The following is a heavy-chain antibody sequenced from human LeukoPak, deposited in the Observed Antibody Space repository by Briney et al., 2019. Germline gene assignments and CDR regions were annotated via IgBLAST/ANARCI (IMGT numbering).Heavy chain of an antibody. CDR3: ARRTYYDTLTGYNYWYFDL. V-gene: IGHV4-59*01. CDR1: GVSISDYY. J-gene: IGHJ2*01. Sequence: SETLSLTCTVSGVSISDYYWSWVRQPPGKGLEWIRYIYYTGSTDYNPSLKSRVTMSVDTSKNQFSLNLRSVTATDTAVYYCARRTYYDTLTGYNYWYFDLWGRGTLVTVSS. D-gene: IGHD3-9*01. CDR2: IYYTGST.